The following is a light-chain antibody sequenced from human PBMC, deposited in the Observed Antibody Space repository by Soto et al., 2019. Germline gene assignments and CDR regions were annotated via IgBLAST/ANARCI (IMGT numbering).Light chain of an antibody. V-gene: IGLV1-40*01. CDR1: SSDIGAGYD. J-gene: IGLJ2*01. CDR2: GNT. Sequence: QSALTQPPSVSGAPGQRVTISCTGSSSDIGAGYDVHWYQQIPGTAPRLLIYGNTNRPSGVPDRFSGSQSGTSASLAITGLQAGDEADYYCQSYDSSLSGVIFGGGTKLTVL. CDR3: QSYDSSLSGVI.